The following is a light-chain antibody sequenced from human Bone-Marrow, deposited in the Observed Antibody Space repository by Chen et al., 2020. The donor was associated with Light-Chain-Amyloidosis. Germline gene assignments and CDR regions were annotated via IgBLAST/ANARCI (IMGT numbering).Light chain of an antibody. CDR2: AAS. CDR3: QKYNSAPLT. J-gene: IGKJ4*01. CDR1: QDISNF. Sequence: DIQMTQSPSSLSASVGDRVSITCRASQDISNFLAWYQQKPGKVTKLLIYAASTLRSGVPSRFSGSGSGTEFTLTISSLQPDDVASYYCQKYNSAPLTFGGGTKVEIK. V-gene: IGKV1-27*01.